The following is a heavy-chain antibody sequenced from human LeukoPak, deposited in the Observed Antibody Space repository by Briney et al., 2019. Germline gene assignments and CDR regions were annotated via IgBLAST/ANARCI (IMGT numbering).Heavy chain of an antibody. CDR1: GASISGHY. J-gene: IGHJ4*02. V-gene: IGHV4-59*11. CDR3: ASRETGAWQFDY. D-gene: IGHD3-10*01. CDR2: IYYSGRT. Sequence: PSETLSLTCTVSGASISGHYWSWIRRSPGKGLEWIGYIYYSGRTNYNPSLKSRVTISLDTSKNQFSLKLSSVTAADTAMYYCASRETGAWQFDYWGQGTLVSVSS.